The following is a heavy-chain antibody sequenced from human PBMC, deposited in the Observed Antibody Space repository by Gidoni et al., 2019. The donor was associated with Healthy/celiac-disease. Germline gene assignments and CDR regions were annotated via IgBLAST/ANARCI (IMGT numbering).Heavy chain of an antibody. CDR3: ARGDLGYCTNGVCPDY. Sequence: QVQLVQSGAEVKKPGASVKVSCKASGYTFTSYDINWVRPATGQGLEWMGWMNPNSGNTGYAQKFQGRVTMNRNTSISTAYMELSSLRSEDTAVYYCARGDLGYCTNGVCPDYWGQGTLVTVSS. V-gene: IGHV1-8*01. D-gene: IGHD2-8*01. CDR1: GYTFTSYD. J-gene: IGHJ4*02. CDR2: MNPNSGNT.